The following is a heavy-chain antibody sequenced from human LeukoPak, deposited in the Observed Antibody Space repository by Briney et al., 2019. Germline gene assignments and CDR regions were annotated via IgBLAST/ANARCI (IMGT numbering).Heavy chain of an antibody. CDR1: GGSISSSSYY. D-gene: IGHD3-10*01. CDR3: ARDSDYYGSGSYYKD. V-gene: IGHV4-39*07. CDR2: IYYSGST. Sequence: PSETLSLTCTVSGGSISSSSYYWGWIRQPPGKGLEWIGSIYYSGSTYYNPSLKSRVTISVDTSKNQFSLKLSSVTAADTAVYYCARDSDYYGSGSYYKDWGQGTLVTVSS. J-gene: IGHJ4*02.